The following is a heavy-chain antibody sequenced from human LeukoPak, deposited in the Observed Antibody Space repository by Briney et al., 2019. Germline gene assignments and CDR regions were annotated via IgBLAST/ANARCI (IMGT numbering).Heavy chain of an antibody. CDR1: GFTFSSYA. CDR3: ARKLSGYAPFDC. J-gene: IGHJ4*02. Sequence: PGGSLRLSCAASGFTFSSYAMHWVRQAPGKGLEWVAVISYDGSNKYYADSVKGRFTISRDNSKNTLYLQMSSLRAEDTAVYYCARKLSGYAPFDCWGQGTLVTVSS. V-gene: IGHV3-30-3*01. CDR2: ISYDGSNK. D-gene: IGHD5-12*01.